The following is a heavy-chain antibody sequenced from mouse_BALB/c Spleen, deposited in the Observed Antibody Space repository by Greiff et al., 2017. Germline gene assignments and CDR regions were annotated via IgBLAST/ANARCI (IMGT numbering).Heavy chain of an antibody. CDR3: ARGITTVVATKEAMDY. Sequence: EVKLVESGGGLVKPGGSLKLSCAASGFTFSSYAMSWVRQTPEKRLEWVASISSGGSTYYPDSVKGRFTISRDNARNILYLQMSSLRSEDTAMYYCARGITTVVATKEAMDYWGQGTSVTVSS. V-gene: IGHV5-6-5*01. D-gene: IGHD1-1*01. CDR2: ISSGGST. J-gene: IGHJ4*01. CDR1: GFTFSSYA.